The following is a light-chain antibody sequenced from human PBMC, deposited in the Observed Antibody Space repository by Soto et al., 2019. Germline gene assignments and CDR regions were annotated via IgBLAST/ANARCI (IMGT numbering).Light chain of an antibody. Sequence: IVLTQPPDTLSLSPWESAKQYCRASQSVSSSYLAWYQQKPGQAPRLLIYGASTRATGIPARFSGSGSGTEFTLTFSSLQSEQFAVYSCQQYNNWPTFGQGTKVDIK. J-gene: IGKJ1*01. CDR2: GAS. CDR1: QSVSSSY. CDR3: QQYNNWPT. V-gene: IGKV3-15*01.